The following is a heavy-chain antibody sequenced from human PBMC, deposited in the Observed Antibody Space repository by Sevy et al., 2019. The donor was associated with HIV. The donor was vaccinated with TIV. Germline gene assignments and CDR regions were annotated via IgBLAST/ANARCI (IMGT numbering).Heavy chain of an antibody. D-gene: IGHD1-1*01. V-gene: IGHV3-33*01. CDR3: ARDSARVIVPTAGFDS. CDR1: GFTFRSFW. Sequence: GGSLRLSCAASGFTFRSFWMHWVRQAPGKGLEWVAAIRHDGRTKQYADSVKGRFTISRDNSKNMLNLEMNSLRAEDTALYFCARDSARVIVPTAGFDSWGQGTVVTVSS. J-gene: IGHJ5*01. CDR2: IRHDGRTK.